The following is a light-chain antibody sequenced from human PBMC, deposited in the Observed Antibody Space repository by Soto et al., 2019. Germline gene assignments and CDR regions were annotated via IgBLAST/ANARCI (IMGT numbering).Light chain of an antibody. CDR2: QTS. CDR1: QYINTR. CDR3: HQRQSWPRT. V-gene: IGKV3-11*01. Sequence: EIVLTQSPATLSSFPGDRVTLSCRASQYINTRLAWYQHRPGQAPRLLIYQTSIRAAGIPARFSASGSGTDFTLTISDVQPEYFALYYCHQRQSWPRTFGQGTKVDSK. J-gene: IGKJ1*01.